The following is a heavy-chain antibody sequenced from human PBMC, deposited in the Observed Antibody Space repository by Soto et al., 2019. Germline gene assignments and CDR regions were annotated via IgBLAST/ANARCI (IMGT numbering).Heavy chain of an antibody. D-gene: IGHD6-13*01. Sequence: SETLSLTCTVSGGSISSSSYYWGWTRQPPGKGLEWIGSIYYSGSTYYNPSLKSRVTISVDTSKNQFSLKLSSVTAADTAVYYCAREQLVTYYYYGMDVWGQGTTVTVSS. CDR1: GGSISSSSYY. V-gene: IGHV4-39*02. CDR2: IYYSGST. CDR3: AREQLVTYYYYGMDV. J-gene: IGHJ6*02.